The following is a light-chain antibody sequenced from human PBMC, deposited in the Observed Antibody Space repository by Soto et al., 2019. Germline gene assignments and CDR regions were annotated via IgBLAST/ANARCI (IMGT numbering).Light chain of an antibody. Sequence: EIVLTQSPGTLSLSPGERATLSCRASQSVSSSYLDWYQQKPGRAPRLLIYGASSRATGIPDRFSGSGSGTDFTLSISRLEPEDFAVYYCQQYGSSQWTFGQGTKVDIK. V-gene: IGKV3-20*01. CDR3: QQYGSSQWT. J-gene: IGKJ1*01. CDR1: QSVSSSY. CDR2: GAS.